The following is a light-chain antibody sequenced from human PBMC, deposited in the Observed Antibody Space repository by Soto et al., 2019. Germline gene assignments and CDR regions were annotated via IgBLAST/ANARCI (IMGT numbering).Light chain of an antibody. CDR1: SSDVGGYNS. V-gene: IGLV2-11*01. Sequence: QSALTQPRSVSGSPEQSVTISCTGTSSDVGGYNSVSWYQQHPGKAPKLMIYDVTKRPSGVPDRFSGSKSGNTASLTISGLQDEDEADYYCCSCAGSFYVFGTGTKLTVL. J-gene: IGLJ1*01. CDR2: DVT. CDR3: CSCAGSFYV.